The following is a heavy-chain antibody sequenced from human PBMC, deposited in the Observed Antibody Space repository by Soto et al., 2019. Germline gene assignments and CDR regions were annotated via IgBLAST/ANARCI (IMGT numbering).Heavy chain of an antibody. V-gene: IGHV3-9*01. CDR3: AKDLSYEN. J-gene: IGHJ4*02. CDR2: ISWNSGSI. CDR1: GFTFDDYA. Sequence: EVQLVESGGGLVQPGRSLRLSCAASGFTFDDYAMHWVRQAPGKGLEWVSGISWNSGSIGYADSVKGRFTISRDNAKNSLYLQMNSLRAEDTALYYCAKDLSYENWGQGTLVTVSS. D-gene: IGHD3-3*01.